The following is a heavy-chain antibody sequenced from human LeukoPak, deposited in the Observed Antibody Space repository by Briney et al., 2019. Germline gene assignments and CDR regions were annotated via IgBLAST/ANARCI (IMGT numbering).Heavy chain of an antibody. CDR3: ARAGYCSGGSCYSFDY. CDR2: ISSSSYI. V-gene: IGHV3-21*01. Sequence: PGGSLRLSCAASGFTLSSYSMNWVRQAPGKGLEWVSSISSSSYIYYADSVKGRFTISRDNAKNSLYLQMNSLRAEDTAVYYCARAGYCSGGSCYSFDYWGQGTLVTVSS. CDR1: GFTLSSYS. J-gene: IGHJ4*02. D-gene: IGHD2-15*01.